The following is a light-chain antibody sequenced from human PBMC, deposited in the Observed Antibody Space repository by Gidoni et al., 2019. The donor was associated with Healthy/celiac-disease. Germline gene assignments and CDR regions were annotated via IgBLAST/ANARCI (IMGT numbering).Light chain of an antibody. Sequence: EIVLTQSPGTMSLSPGERATLSCRASQSVSRSYLAWYQQKPGHAPRLLIYGASSRATGIPDRFSGSGSGTDFTLTISRLEPEDFAVYYCQQYGSSPPYTFGQGTKLEIK. CDR1: QSVSRSY. V-gene: IGKV3-20*01. CDR2: GAS. CDR3: QQYGSSPPYT. J-gene: IGKJ2*01.